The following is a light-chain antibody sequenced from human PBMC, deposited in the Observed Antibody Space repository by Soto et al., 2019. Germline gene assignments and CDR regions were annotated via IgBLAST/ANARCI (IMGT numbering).Light chain of an antibody. CDR3: HQYNTWPLT. CDR1: QSISTK. J-gene: IGKJ4*01. CDR2: DTS. V-gene: IGKV3-15*01. Sequence: EIVMTQSPATLSVSPGERATLSCRASQSISTKLAWYQHKPGQSPRLLIYDTSTRAAGVPARFTGSGSGTDFTLTISSLQSEDFAVYYCHQYNTWPLTFGGGTKVEIK.